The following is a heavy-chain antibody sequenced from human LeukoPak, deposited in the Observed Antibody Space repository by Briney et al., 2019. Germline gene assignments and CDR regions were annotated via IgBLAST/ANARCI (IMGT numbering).Heavy chain of an antibody. CDR2: IWYDGSNK. CDR3: ASAAGKGTHDYSSPIDY. J-gene: IGHJ4*02. Sequence: QTGRSLRLSCAASGFTFSSYGMHWVRQAPGKGLEWVAVIWYDGSNKYYADSVKGRFTISRDNSKNTLYLQMNSLRAEDTAVYYCASAAGKGTHDYSSPIDYWGRGTLVTVSS. CDR1: GFTFSSYG. D-gene: IGHD4-11*01. V-gene: IGHV3-33*01.